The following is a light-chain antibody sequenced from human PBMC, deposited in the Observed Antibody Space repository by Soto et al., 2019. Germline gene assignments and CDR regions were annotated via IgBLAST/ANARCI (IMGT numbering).Light chain of an antibody. Sequence: DIQMTQSPSTLSASVGDRVTITCRASQSIGSWLAWYQQKPGKAPKLLIYDASGLERGVPSRFSGSGSGIECTLTISSLQPDDFATYYCQQYKKYSTFGGGTKVEIK. V-gene: IGKV1-5*01. CDR3: QQYKKYST. J-gene: IGKJ4*01. CDR1: QSIGSW. CDR2: DAS.